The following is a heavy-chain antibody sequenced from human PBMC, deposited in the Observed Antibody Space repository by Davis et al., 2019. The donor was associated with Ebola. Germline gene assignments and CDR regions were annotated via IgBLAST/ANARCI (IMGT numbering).Heavy chain of an antibody. J-gene: IGHJ5*02. CDR1: GGTFSSYA. V-gene: IGHV1-69*04. Sequence: SVKVSCKASGGTFSSYAISWVRQAPGQGLEWMGRIIPILGIANYAQKFQGRVTITADKSTSTAYMELSSLRSEDTAVYYCSYDILTGSGGWFDPWGQGTLVTVSS. CDR3: SYDILTGSGGWFDP. CDR2: IIPILGIA. D-gene: IGHD3-9*01.